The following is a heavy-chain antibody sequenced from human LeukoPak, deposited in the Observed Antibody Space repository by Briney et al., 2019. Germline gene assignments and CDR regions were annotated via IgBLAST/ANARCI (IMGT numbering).Heavy chain of an antibody. CDR2: INPVLGTA. J-gene: IGHJ6*02. V-gene: IGHV1-69*04. D-gene: IGHD1-1*01. CDR3: ARDGVPRKNYYYYGMDV. CDR1: GYTFSSFA. Sequence: ASVKVSCKASGYTFSSFAITWVRQAPGQGLEWMGRINPVLGTANYAQKFQDRVTVSADKSTNTAYMELSSLRSEDTAVYYCARDGVPRKNYYYYGMDVWGQGTTVTVSS.